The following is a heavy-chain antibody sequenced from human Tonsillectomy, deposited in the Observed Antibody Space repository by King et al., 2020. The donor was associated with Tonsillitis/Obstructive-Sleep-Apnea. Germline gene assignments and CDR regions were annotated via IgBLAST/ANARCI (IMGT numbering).Heavy chain of an antibody. D-gene: IGHD3-3*01. V-gene: IGHV3-74*01. CDR2: IFSDGSSR. J-gene: IGHJ4*02. CDR3: ARASTYDFWDGAGY. Sequence: VQLVESGGGLVQPGGSLRLSCAASGFTFSSYWMHWVRQPPGKGLVWFSRIFSDGSSRNYADSVKGRFTNPRDNAKNTLYLQMHSLGAEDTAVYYCARASTYDFWDGAGYWGQGTLVTVSS. CDR1: GFTFSSYW.